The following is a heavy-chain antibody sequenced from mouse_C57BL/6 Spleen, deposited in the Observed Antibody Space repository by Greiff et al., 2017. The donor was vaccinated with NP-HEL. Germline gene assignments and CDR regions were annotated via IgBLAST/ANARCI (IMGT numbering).Heavy chain of an antibody. J-gene: IGHJ4*01. CDR3: ASYYSNFYAMDY. CDR2: IYPGDGAT. CDR1: GYAFSSYW. D-gene: IGHD2-5*01. V-gene: IGHV1-80*01. Sequence: QVQLQQSGAELVKPGASVKISCKASGYAFSSYWMNWVKQRPGKGLEWIGQIYPGDGATNYNGKFKGKATLTADNSASTDYMQLSSLTSEDSAVYFCASYYSNFYAMDYWGQGTSVTVSS.